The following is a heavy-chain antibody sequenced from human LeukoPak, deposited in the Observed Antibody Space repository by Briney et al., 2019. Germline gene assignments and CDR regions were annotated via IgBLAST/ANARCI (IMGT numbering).Heavy chain of an antibody. Sequence: GGSLRLSCAASGFTFSSYGMHWVRQAPGKGLEWVAVISYDGSNKYYADSVKGRFTISRDNSKNTLYLQMNSLRAEDTAIYYCAKGSDRYSSGSAVDYWGQGTLVTVSS. J-gene: IGHJ4*02. D-gene: IGHD6-19*01. V-gene: IGHV3-30*18. CDR1: GFTFSSYG. CDR2: ISYDGSNK. CDR3: AKGSDRYSSGSAVDY.